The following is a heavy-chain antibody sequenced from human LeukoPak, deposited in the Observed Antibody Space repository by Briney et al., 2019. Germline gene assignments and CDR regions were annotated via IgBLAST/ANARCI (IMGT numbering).Heavy chain of an antibody. CDR3: ARSPRYSGSYGDAFDI. V-gene: IGHV3-74*01. D-gene: IGHD1-26*01. Sequence: SGGSLRLSCAASGFTFSSYWMHWVRQAPGEGLVWVSRINSDGYSIGYADSVKGRFTISRDNAKNTLLLQVNSLRAEDTAVYYCARSPRYSGSYGDAFDIWGQGTMVTVSS. CDR1: GFTFSSYW. CDR2: INSDGYSI. J-gene: IGHJ3*02.